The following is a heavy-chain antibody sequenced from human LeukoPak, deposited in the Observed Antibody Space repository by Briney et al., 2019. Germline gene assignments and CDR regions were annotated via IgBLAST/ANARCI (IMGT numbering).Heavy chain of an antibody. J-gene: IGHJ5*02. CDR2: IYYSGST. D-gene: IGHD3-10*01. CDR1: GGSISSYY. V-gene: IGHV4-59*08. CDR3: ARVTMVGGFDP. Sequence: MPSETLSLTCTVSGGSISSYYWSWIRQPPGKGLEWIGYIYYSGSTNYSPSLKSRVTISVDTSKNQFSLKLSSVTAADTAVYYCARVTMVGGFDPWGQGTLVTVSS.